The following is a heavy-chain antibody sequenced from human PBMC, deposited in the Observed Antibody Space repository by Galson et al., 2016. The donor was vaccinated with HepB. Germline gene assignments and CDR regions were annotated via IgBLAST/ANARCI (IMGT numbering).Heavy chain of an antibody. CDR3: AKDQTTYDPGWYFDI. D-gene: IGHD3-3*01. Sequence: SLRLSCAASGFTFSSYAMHWVRQAPGKGLEWVAVMSYDGSHKYFAASVKGRFTISRDNSKNTLSLQMNSLRADDTAVYFCAKDQTTYDPGWYFDIWGRGTLVTVSS. CDR2: MSYDGSHK. J-gene: IGHJ2*01. CDR1: GFTFSSYA. V-gene: IGHV3-30*18.